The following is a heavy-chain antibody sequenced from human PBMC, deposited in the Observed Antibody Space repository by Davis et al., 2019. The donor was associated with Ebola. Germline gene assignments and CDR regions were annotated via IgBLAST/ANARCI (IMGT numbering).Heavy chain of an antibody. CDR2: IHSGGNT. J-gene: IGHJ3*02. V-gene: IGHV3-53*01. Sequence: PGGSLRLSCAASGFTVSSNYMSWVRQAPGKGLEWVSVIHSGGNTKYADSVKGRFTISRDNSKNTLYLQMNSLRAEDTAMYYCAREMSAPTGTDAFDIWGQGTMVTVSS. D-gene: IGHD1-14*01. CDR3: AREMSAPTGTDAFDI. CDR1: GFTVSSNY.